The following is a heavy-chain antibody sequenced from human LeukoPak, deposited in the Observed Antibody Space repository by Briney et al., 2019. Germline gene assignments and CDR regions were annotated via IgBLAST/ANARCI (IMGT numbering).Heavy chain of an antibody. V-gene: IGHV3-11*04. J-gene: IGHJ4*02. CDR3: AREAGLYSYGVDY. Sequence: PGGSLRLSCTASGFTFRDYYVTWIRQAPGKGLEWVSYIRSTGSSTAYADSVKGRFAISRDNAKNSLYLQMNSLRAEDTAVYYCAREAGLYSYGVDYWGQGTLVTVSS. D-gene: IGHD5-18*01. CDR1: GFTFRDYY. CDR2: IRSTGSST.